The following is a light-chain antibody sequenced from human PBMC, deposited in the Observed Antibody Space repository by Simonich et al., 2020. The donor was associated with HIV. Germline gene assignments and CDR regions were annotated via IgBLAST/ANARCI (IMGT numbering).Light chain of an antibody. CDR3: CSYAGSYTLV. V-gene: IGLV2-11*01. J-gene: IGLJ2*01. CDR1: SSDVGGSNY. CDR2: DVR. Sequence: QSALTQPRSVSGSPGPSVTISCTGTSSDVGGSNYVSWYQQHPGKAPKLMIYDVRKRPSGVPDRFSGSKSGNTASLTISGLQAEDEADYYCCSYAGSYTLVFGGGTKLTVL.